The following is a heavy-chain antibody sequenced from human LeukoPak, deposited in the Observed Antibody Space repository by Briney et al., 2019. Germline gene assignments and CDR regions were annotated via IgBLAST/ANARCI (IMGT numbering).Heavy chain of an antibody. V-gene: IGHV3-30*03. CDR1: GFTFTSYT. J-gene: IGHJ4*02. D-gene: IGHD3-10*01. Sequence: PGGSLRLSCAASGFTFTSYTMNWVRQAPGKGLEWVAVISYDGSNKYYADSVKGRFTISRDTSKNTLFLQMNSLRADDTAVYYCAEHSGSGSYSDYWGQGTLVTVSS. CDR3: AEHSGSGSYSDY. CDR2: ISYDGSNK.